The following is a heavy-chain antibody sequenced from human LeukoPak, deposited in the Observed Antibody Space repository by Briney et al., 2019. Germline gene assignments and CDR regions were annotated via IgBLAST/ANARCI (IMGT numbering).Heavy chain of an antibody. CDR2: IYYSGST. Sequence: PSETLSLTCTVSGGSISSSSYYWGWIRQPPGKGLEWIGSIYYSGSTYYNPSLKSRVTISVDTSKNQFSLELSSVTAADTAVYYCARDSIYLEMATRSFDYWGQGTLVTVSS. D-gene: IGHD5-24*01. CDR1: GGSISSSSYY. CDR3: ARDSIYLEMATRSFDY. V-gene: IGHV4-39*07. J-gene: IGHJ4*02.